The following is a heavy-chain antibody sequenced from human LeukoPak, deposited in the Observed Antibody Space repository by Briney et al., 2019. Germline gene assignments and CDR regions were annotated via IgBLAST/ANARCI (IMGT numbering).Heavy chain of an antibody. CDR3: ARERVGATKSGFDY. CDR1: GYTFTSYG. V-gene: IGHV1-18*01. Sequence: GASVKVSCKASGYTFTSYGISWVRQAPGQGLEWMGWISAYNGDTNYAQKLQGRVTMTTDTSTSTAYMELRSLRSDDTAVYYCARERVGATKSGFDYWGQGTLVTVSS. CDR2: ISAYNGDT. D-gene: IGHD1-26*01. J-gene: IGHJ4*02.